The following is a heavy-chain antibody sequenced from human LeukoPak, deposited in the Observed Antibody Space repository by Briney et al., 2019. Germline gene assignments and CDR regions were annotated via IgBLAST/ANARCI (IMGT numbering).Heavy chain of an antibody. CDR2: IYYSGST. V-gene: IGHV4-61*01. CDR1: GGSVSSGSYC. CDR3: ARDLGDYDNCFDY. J-gene: IGHJ4*02. D-gene: IGHD4-17*01. Sequence: PSETLSLTCTVSGGSVSSGSYCWSCLRQPPGQGREWIVYIYYSGSTNYNPSLKSRVTISVDTSKNQFSLKLSSVTAADTAVYYCARDLGDYDNCFDYWGQGTLVTVSS.